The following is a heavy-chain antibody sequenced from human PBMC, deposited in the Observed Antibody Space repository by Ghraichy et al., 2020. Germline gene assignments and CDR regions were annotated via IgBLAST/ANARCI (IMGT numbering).Heavy chain of an antibody. CDR1: GFSFDDYA. J-gene: IGHJ6*02. V-gene: IGHV3-9*01. Sequence: GGSLRLSCVASGFSFDDYAMHWVRQAPGKGLEWVAGISWNRGHTGYGDSVKGRFTVSRDGAKNSLYLQMNSLRVEDTAIYYCAKDLREGCSGINCYSYYYYYYGLDVWGQGTTVTV. D-gene: IGHD2-15*01. CDR3: AKDLREGCSGINCYSYYYYYYGLDV. CDR2: ISWNRGHT.